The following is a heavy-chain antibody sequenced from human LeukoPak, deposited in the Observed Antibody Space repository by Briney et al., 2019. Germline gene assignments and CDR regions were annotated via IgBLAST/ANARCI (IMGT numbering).Heavy chain of an antibody. CDR1: GGTFSTYA. J-gene: IGHJ4*02. CDR3: ARVFARGGEISGSYYYY. Sequence: SVTVSCKASGGTFSTYAVNWVRQAPGQGLEWMGGIIPLFGTANYAQKFQARVTITTDESTSTAYMELSSLRSEDTAIYYCARVFARGGEISGSYYYYWGQGTLVTVSS. V-gene: IGHV1-69*05. CDR2: IIPLFGTA. D-gene: IGHD3-10*01.